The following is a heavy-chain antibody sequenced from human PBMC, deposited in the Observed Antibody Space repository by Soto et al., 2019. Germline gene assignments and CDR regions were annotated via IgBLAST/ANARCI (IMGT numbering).Heavy chain of an antibody. Sequence: SETLSLTCAVYGGSFSGYYWSWIRQPPGKGLEWIGEINHSGSTNYNPSLKSRVTISVDTSKNQFSLKLSSVTAADTAVYYCARLYSSSSPLGYYYYYYMDVWGKGTTVTVSS. V-gene: IGHV4-34*01. CDR1: GGSFSGYY. D-gene: IGHD6-6*01. J-gene: IGHJ6*03. CDR3: ARLYSSSSPLGYYYYYYMDV. CDR2: INHSGST.